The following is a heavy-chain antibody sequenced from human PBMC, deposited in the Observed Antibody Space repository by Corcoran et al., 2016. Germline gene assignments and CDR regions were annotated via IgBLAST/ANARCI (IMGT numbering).Heavy chain of an antibody. V-gene: IGHV1-18*01. Sequence: QVQLVQSGAEVKKPGASVKVSCKASGYTFTSYGISWVRQAPGQGLEWMGWISAYNGNTNYAQKLQGRVTMTTDTSTSTAYMELRSLRSDDTAVYYWARDQDYDILTGGFDYWGQGTLVTVAS. D-gene: IGHD3-9*01. CDR3: ARDQDYDILTGGFDY. CDR1: GYTFTSYG. CDR2: ISAYNGNT. J-gene: IGHJ4*02.